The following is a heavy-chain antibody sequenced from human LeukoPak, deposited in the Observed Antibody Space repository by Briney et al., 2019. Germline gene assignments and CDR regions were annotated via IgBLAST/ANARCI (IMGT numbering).Heavy chain of an antibody. V-gene: IGHV3-30*02. CDR1: GFTFSSYG. D-gene: IGHD3-3*01. CDR2: IRYDGSNK. Sequence: GGSLRLSCAASGFTFSSYGMHWVRQAPGKGLEWVAFIRYDGSNKYYADSVKGRFTISRDNSKNTLYLQMNSLRAEDTAVYYCAKVGEYYDFWSATPDYWGQGTLVTVSS. CDR3: AKVGEYYDFWSATPDY. J-gene: IGHJ4*02.